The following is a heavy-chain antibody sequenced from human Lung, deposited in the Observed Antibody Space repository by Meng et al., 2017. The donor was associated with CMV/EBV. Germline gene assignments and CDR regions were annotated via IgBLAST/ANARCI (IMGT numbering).Heavy chain of an antibody. CDR2: KHTSGST. CDR3: ARGSRDEAFQH. Sequence: LTTPVSQRHISNNKRQKHRHKHGKGLARIAKKHTSGSTNYNPSLKSRVTMSVDTSKNQFSLKLSSVTAADTAVYYCARGSRDEAFQHWGQGTLVTVSS. CDR1: QRHISNNK. D-gene: IGHD5-24*01. J-gene: IGHJ1*01. V-gene: IGHV4-4*07.